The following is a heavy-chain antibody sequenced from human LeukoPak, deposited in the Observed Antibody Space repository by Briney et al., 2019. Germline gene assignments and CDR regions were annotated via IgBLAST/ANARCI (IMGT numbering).Heavy chain of an antibody. CDR3: AILLHPSTAMAFNY. J-gene: IGHJ4*02. D-gene: IGHD5-18*01. CDR1: GYSFTDYW. Sequence: GESLKISCQDSGYSFTDYWIGWVRQMPGKGLEWMGIIYPVDSDTRYSPSFQGQVTISADKSISTAYLQWRSLKASDTATHYGAILLHPSTAMAFNYWGQGTLVTVSS. V-gene: IGHV5-51*01. CDR2: IYPVDSDT.